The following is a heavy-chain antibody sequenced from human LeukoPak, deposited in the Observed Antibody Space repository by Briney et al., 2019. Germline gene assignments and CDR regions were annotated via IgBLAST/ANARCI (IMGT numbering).Heavy chain of an antibody. CDR2: IGSTDI. CDR1: GFTFNICA. Sequence: PGGSLRLSCAASGFTFNICAMSWVRQAPGKGLEWVSSIGSTDIYYADSVKGRFTVSRDNSKNTLYLHLNSLRAEDSAVYYCAKDATPGNSIWDYFAFWGQGTVSPSPQ. CDR3: AKDATPGNSIWDYFAF. V-gene: IGHV3-23*01. J-gene: IGHJ4*02. D-gene: IGHD1-7*01.